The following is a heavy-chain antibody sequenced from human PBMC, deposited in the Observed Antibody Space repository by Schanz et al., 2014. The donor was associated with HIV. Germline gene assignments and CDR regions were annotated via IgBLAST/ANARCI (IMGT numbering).Heavy chain of an antibody. CDR3: ARDRPVIVGATRADGGTDFDY. CDR1: GYTFTGYY. Sequence: QVQLVQSGAEVKKPGASVKVSCKASGYTFTGYYMHWVRQAPGQGLEWMGWINPSSGNTNYAQKFQGRLTMTTDTSTSKAYLELRSLRSADTAVYYCARDRPVIVGATRADGGTDFDYWGQGTLVTVSS. CDR2: INPSSGNT. D-gene: IGHD1-26*01. J-gene: IGHJ4*02. V-gene: IGHV1-2*02.